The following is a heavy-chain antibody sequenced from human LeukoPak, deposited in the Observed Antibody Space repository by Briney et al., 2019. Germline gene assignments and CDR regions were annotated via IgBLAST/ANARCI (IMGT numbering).Heavy chain of an antibody. D-gene: IGHD6-19*01. J-gene: IGHJ4*02. CDR3: ARNIYSSGWYVLFY. V-gene: IGHV3-23*01. CDR1: GFTFSSYA. Sequence: GGPLRLSCAASGFTFSSYAMSWVRQAPGKGLEWVSAISGSGGSTYYADSVKGRFTISRDNSKNTLYLQMNSLRAEDTAVYYCARNIYSSGWYVLFYWGQGTLVTVSS. CDR2: ISGSGGST.